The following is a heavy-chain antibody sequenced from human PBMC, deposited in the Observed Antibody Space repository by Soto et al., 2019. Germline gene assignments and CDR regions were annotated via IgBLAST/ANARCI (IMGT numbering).Heavy chain of an antibody. J-gene: IGHJ6*03. D-gene: IGHD4-17*01. Sequence: SETLSLTCAVYGGSFSGYYWSWIRQPPGKGLEWIGEINHSGSTNYNPSLKSRVTISVGTSKNQFSLKLSSVTAADTAAYYCARYTTVIPGNYYYYMDVWGKGTTVTVS. V-gene: IGHV4-34*01. CDR2: INHSGST. CDR1: GGSFSGYY. CDR3: ARYTTVIPGNYYYYMDV.